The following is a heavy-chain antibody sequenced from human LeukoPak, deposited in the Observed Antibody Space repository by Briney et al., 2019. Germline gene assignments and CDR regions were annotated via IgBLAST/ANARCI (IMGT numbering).Heavy chain of an antibody. CDR2: ISYDGSNK. D-gene: IGHD6-19*01. CDR3: ARAWQWLVKSGNIDY. V-gene: IGHV3-30*04. J-gene: IGHJ4*02. Sequence: PGGSLRLSCAASGFTLGSHAMHWVRQAPGKGLEWVAVISYDGSNKYYADYVKGRFTISRDNSKNTLYLQMNSLRAEDTAVYYCARAWQWLVKSGNIDYWGQGTLVTVSS. CDR1: GFTLGSHA.